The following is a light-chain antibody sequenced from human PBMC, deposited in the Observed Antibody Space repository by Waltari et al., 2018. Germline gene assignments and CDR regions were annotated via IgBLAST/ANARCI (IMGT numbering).Light chain of an antibody. CDR3: QQYGISPPFT. Sequence: EIVLTQSPGTLSLSPGERATLSCRASQSVCSTFLVWYQQKPGPAPRLLIYGTSNRATGIPDRFSGSGSGTEFTLTISRLEPEDFAVYYCQQYGISPPFTFGPGTKVDIK. CDR1: QSVCSTF. V-gene: IGKV3-20*01. CDR2: GTS. J-gene: IGKJ3*01.